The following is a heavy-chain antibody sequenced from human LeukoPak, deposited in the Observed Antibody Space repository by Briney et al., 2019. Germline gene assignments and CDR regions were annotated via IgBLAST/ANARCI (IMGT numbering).Heavy chain of an antibody. CDR3: ARYNLDRRYNWFDP. V-gene: IGHV1-8*01. CDR1: GYTFTSYD. CDR2: MNPNSGNT. J-gene: IGHJ5*02. Sequence: ASVKVSCKASGYTFTSYDINWVRQATGQGLEWMGWMNPNSGNTGYAQKFQGRVTMTRNTSTSTAYMELSSLRSEDTAVYYCARYNLDRRYNWFDPWGQGTLVTVSS. D-gene: IGHD1-1*01.